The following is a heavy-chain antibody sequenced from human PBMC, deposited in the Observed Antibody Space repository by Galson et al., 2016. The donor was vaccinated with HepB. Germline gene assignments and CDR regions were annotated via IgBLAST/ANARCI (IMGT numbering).Heavy chain of an antibody. J-gene: IGHJ5*02. CDR1: GFTVSSNY. V-gene: IGHV3-53*01. Sequence: SLRLSCAASGFTVSSNYMSWVRQAPEQGLEWLSVIYSDGSMYYVDSVKGRFTISRDNSENTLYLQMNGLSAEDTAVYYCARVSWGLRFDPWGQGTLVTVSS. CDR3: ARVSWGLRFDP. D-gene: IGHD2-21*02. CDR2: IYSDGSM.